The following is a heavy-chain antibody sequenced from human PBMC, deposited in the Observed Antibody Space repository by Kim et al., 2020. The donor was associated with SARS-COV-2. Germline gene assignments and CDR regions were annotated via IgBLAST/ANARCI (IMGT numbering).Heavy chain of an antibody. D-gene: IGHD3-3*01. J-gene: IGHJ6*02. CDR2: IIPIFGTA. V-gene: IGHV1-69*13. CDR3: ARDVRRAIFGVTSYYYYYGMDV. CDR1: GGTFSSYA. Sequence: SVKVSCKASGGTFSSYAISWVRQAPGQGLEWMGGIIPIFGTANYAQKFQGRVTITADESTSTAYMELSSLRSEDTAVYYCARDVRRAIFGVTSYYYYYGMDVWGQGTTVTVSS.